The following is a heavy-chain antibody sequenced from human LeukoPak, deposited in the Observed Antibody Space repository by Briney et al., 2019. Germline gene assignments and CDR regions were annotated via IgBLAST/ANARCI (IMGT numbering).Heavy chain of an antibody. D-gene: IGHD2-15*01. CDR2: ISGSGGST. J-gene: IGHJ5*02. CDR3: AKDPYNVAVANTNGWFDP. Sequence: GGSLRLSCAASGFTFSSYAMSWVRRAPGKGLERVSSISGSGGSTYYAQSVKGRFSISRDNSKNTLNLQMDSLRADDTALYFCAKDPYNVAVANTNGWFDPWGQGTLVTVSS. V-gene: IGHV3-23*01. CDR1: GFTFSSYA.